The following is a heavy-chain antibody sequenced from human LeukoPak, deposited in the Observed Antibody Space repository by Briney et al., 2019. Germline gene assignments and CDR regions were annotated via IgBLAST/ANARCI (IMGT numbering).Heavy chain of an antibody. J-gene: IGHJ4*02. CDR3: ARGAWATRLGS. CDR1: GESLDSYY. D-gene: IGHD2-15*01. V-gene: IGHV4-34*01. Sequence: SETLSLTCAVYGESLDSYYWSWVRQPPGEGLEWIGEIYESGTTEYNPSLKSRVTISMVPSKQQFSLSLSSVTAADTACYYCARGAWATRLGSWGLGTPVIVSS. CDR2: IYESGTT.